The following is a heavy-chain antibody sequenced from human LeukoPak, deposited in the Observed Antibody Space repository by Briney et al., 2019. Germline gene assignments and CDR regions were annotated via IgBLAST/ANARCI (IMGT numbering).Heavy chain of an antibody. V-gene: IGHV6-1*01. D-gene: IGHD6-13*01. J-gene: IGHJ4*02. CDR2: TYYRSKWYN. Sequence: SQTLSPTCAISGDSVSSNSAAWNWIRQSPSRGLEWLGRTYYRSKWYNDYAVSVKSRITINPDTSKNQFSLQLNSVTPEDTAVYYCAREVWYSSSWYENYFDYWGQGTLVTVSS. CDR1: GDSVSSNSAA. CDR3: AREVWYSSSWYENYFDY.